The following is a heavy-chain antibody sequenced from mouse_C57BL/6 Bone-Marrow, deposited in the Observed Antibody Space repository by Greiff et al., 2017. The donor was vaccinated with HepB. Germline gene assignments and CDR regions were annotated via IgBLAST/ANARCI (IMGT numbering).Heavy chain of an antibody. CDR1: GYTFTSYG. D-gene: IGHD2-3*01. CDR2: IYPRSGNT. J-gene: IGHJ4*01. V-gene: IGHV1-81*01. Sequence: QVQLQQSGAELARPGASVKLSCKASGYTFTSYGISWVKQRTGQGLEWIGEIYPRSGNTYYNEKFKGKATLTADKSSSTAYIELRSLTSEDSAVYFCAPLRWLLRGAMDYWGQGTSVTVSS. CDR3: APLRWLLRGAMDY.